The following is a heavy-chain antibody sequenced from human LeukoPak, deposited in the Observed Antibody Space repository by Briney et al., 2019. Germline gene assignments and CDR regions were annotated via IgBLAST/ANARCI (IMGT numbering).Heavy chain of an antibody. CDR3: ARAYYYDSSGYYSGFDY. J-gene: IGHJ4*02. CDR1: GYTFTGYY. V-gene: IGHV1-2*02. D-gene: IGHD3-22*01. Sequence: ASVKVSCKASGYTFTGYYMHWVRRAPGQGLEWMGWINPNSGGTNYAQKFQGRVTMTRDTSISTAYMELSRLRSDDTAVYYCARAYYYDSSGYYSGFDYWGQGTLVTVSS. CDR2: INPNSGGT.